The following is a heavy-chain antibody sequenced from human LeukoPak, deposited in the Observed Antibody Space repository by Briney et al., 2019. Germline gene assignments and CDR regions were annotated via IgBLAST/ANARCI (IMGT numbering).Heavy chain of an antibody. V-gene: IGHV4-39*01. CDR1: GGSISNNNYY. J-gene: IGHJ6*03. CDR2: IYYSGST. D-gene: IGHD4-17*01. CDR3: SDYVDHSYYMDV. Sequence: PSETLSLTCTVSGGSISNNNYYWGWIRQPPGKGLEWIGGIYYSGSTYYNPSLKSRVTISIDTSKNQFSLKLRSVTAADTAVYYCSDYVDHSYYMDVWGKGTTVTVSS.